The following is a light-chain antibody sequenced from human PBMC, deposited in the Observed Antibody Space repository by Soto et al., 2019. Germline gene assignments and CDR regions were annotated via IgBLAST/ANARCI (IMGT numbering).Light chain of an antibody. J-gene: IGKJ1*01. CDR1: ESVSRN. Sequence: EIVMTQSPATLSVSPGERATLSCRASESVSRNLAWYQQKPGQAPRLLIYGASSRATGIPDRFSGSGSGTDFTLTISRLEPEDFAVYYCQQYGSSVWTFGQGTKVDI. CDR2: GAS. V-gene: IGKV3-20*01. CDR3: QQYGSSVWT.